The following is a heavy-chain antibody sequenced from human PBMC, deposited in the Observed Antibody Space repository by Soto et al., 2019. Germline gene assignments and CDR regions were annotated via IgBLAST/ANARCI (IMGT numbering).Heavy chain of an antibody. V-gene: IGHV4-39*01. J-gene: IGHJ4*02. CDR2: TYYSGST. Sequence: QLQLQESGPGLVKPSETLSLTCTVSGGSISSSSYYWGWIRQPPGKGLEWIGSTYYSGSTYYNPSLKSRVTVSVDTSKNQSSRKVSSVTAADTAVYYCARQGVRLFDYWGQGTLVTVSS. CDR3: ARQGVRLFDY. CDR1: GGSISSSSYY. D-gene: IGHD3-22*01.